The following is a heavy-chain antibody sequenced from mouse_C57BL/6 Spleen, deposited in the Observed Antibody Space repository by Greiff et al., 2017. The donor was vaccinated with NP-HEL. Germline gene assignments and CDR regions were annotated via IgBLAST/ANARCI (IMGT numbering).Heavy chain of an antibody. J-gene: IGHJ3*01. Sequence: EVQLQQSGPELVKPGASVKISCKASGYSFTGYYMNWVKQSPEKSLEWIGEINPSTGGTTYNQKFKAKATLTVDKSSSTAYMQLKSLTSEDSAVYYCARSGDYDERFAYWGQGTLVTVSA. CDR1: GYSFTGYY. CDR3: ARSGDYDERFAY. V-gene: IGHV1-42*01. CDR2: INPSTGGT. D-gene: IGHD2-4*01.